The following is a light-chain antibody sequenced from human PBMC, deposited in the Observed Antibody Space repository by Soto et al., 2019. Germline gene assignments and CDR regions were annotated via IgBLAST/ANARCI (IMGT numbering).Light chain of an antibody. CDR2: AAS. Sequence: DIQMTQSPSTLSASVGDRVTINCRASQSISSWLAWYQQKPGKAPKLLIYAASGLASGVPSRFSGSVSGTEFTLTISSLQPDDFATYYCQRYDTYSWTFGQGTKVEIK. CDR1: QSISSW. CDR3: QRYDTYSWT. J-gene: IGKJ1*01. V-gene: IGKV1-5*03.